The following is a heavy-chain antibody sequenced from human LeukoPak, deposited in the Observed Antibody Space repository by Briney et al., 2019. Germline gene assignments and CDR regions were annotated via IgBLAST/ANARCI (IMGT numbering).Heavy chain of an antibody. V-gene: IGHV3-48*04. CDR3: AKGRVELHSEFQH. J-gene: IGHJ1*01. CDR1: GFTFSSYG. Sequence: PGGSLRLSCAASGFTFSSYGMNWVRQAPGKGLEWVSYISAISSSSTYYADSVKGRFTISRDNAKNSLYLQMNSLRAEDTALYYCAKGRVELHSEFQHWGQGTLVTVSS. CDR2: ISAISSSST. D-gene: IGHD1-26*01.